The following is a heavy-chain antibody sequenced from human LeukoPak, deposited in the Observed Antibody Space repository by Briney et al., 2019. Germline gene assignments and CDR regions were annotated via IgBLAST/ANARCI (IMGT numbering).Heavy chain of an antibody. J-gene: IGHJ4*02. CDR1: GFTFRNAW. Sequence: PGWSLRLSCAASGFTFRNAWMSWVRQAPGKGLEWVGRIKSRTDGGTIEYAVPLQGRFTISRDDSKNTLYLQINSLKPEDTAVYYCADLGDYAVGWGQGTLVTVSS. CDR3: ADLGDYAVG. V-gene: IGHV3-15*01. D-gene: IGHD4-17*01. CDR2: IKSRTDGGTI.